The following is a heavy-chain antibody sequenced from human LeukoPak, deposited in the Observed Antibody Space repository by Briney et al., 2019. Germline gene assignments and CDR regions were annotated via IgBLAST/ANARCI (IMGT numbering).Heavy chain of an antibody. D-gene: IGHD3/OR15-3a*01. V-gene: IGHV3-15*01. CDR3: ATDGLYLAHYFDY. CDR2: IKSNPDGGTA. J-gene: IGHJ4*02. CDR1: GFTFSNAW. Sequence: GGSLRLSCTASGFTFSNAWMSWVRQAPGKGLEWVGRIKSNPDGGTADYAAPVKGRFTISRDDSKTTLYLQMNSLKTEDTAVYYCATDGLYLAHYFDYWGQGTLVTVSS.